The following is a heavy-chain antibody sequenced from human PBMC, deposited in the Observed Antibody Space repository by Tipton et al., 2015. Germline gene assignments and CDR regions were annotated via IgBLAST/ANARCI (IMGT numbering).Heavy chain of an antibody. D-gene: IGHD4-23*01. CDR2: ISYTETS. V-gene: IGHV4-28*06. CDR3: ARARGRHGGLFDS. J-gene: IGHJ4*02. Sequence: TLSLTCDVSGYSISSDYYWSWIRQPPGKGLEWIGYISYTETSHYNPSLKSRVTISVDTSKTQFSLKMSSVTASDTAVYYCARARGRHGGLFDSWGQGTLVTVSS. CDR1: GYSISSDYY.